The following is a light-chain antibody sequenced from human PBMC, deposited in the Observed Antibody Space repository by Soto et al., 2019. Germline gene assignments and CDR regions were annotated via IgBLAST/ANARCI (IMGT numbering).Light chain of an antibody. Sequence: DIQMTQSPSSLSASVGDRVTITCRASQSISSYLYWYQQKPGKAPKLLIYAASSLQSGVPSSFSGSGSGTDLTLTISSLQPEDFATYYCQQSYSTPTTFGQGTKVDI. V-gene: IGKV1-39*01. CDR3: QQSYSTPTT. CDR1: QSISSY. J-gene: IGKJ1*01. CDR2: AAS.